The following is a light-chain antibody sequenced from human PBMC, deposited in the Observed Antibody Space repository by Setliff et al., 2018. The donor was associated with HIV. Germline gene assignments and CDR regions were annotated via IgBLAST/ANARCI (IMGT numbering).Light chain of an antibody. J-gene: IGLJ3*02. CDR2: DTR. Sequence: VVTQEPSLTVSPGGTVTLTCGSSTGAVTSGHYPYWFQQKPGQAPRTLIYDTRNKHSWTPARFSGSLLGGKAALTLSGAQPADEAEYYCLLSYYGTRVFGGGTKSPS. CDR1: TGAVTSGHY. V-gene: IGLV7-46*01. CDR3: LLSYYGTRV.